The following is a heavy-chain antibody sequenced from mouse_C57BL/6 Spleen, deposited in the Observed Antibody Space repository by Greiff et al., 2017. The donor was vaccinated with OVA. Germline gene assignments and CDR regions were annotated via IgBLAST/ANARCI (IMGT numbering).Heavy chain of an antibody. J-gene: IGHJ1*03. CDR3: ARHENYGSSAYWYFDV. V-gene: IGHV5-12*01. D-gene: IGHD1-1*01. Sequence: EVMLVESGGGLVQPGGSLTLSCAASGFTFSDYYMYWVRQTPEKRLEWVAYISNGGGSTYYPDTVKGRFTISRDNAKNTLYLQMSRLKSEDTAMYYCARHENYGSSAYWYFDVWGTGTTVTVSS. CDR2: ISNGGGST. CDR1: GFTFSDYY.